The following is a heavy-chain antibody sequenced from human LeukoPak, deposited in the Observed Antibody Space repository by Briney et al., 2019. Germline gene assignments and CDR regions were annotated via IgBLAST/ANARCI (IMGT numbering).Heavy chain of an antibody. D-gene: IGHD3-3*01. Sequence: SETLSLTCTVAGGSISSYYWSWIRQPPGKGLEWIGYIYYSGSTNYNPSLKSRVTISVDTSKNQFSLKLSSVTAADTAVYYCARLDLWSADYYYYGMDVWAQGTTVTVSS. CDR3: ARLDLWSADYYYYGMDV. J-gene: IGHJ6*02. V-gene: IGHV4-59*08. CDR1: GGSISSYY. CDR2: IYYSGST.